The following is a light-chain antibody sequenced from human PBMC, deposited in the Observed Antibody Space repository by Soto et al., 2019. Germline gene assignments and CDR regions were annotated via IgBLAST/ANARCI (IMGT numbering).Light chain of an antibody. V-gene: IGKV3-11*01. CDR1: QSVSTF. CDR3: QQRSNWPLT. J-gene: IGKJ4*01. CDR2: DAS. Sequence: EIVLTQSPATVSLSPGERATLSCRASQSVSTFLAWYQQKPGQAPRLLIYDASNRDTGVPARFSGSGSGTDFILTISSLEPEDFAVYYCQQRSNWPLTFGGGTKVEIK.